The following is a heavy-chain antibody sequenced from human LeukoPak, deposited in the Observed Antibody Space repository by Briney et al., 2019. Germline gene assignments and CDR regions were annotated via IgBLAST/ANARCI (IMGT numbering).Heavy chain of an antibody. CDR3: ARAGRGGYFDY. CDR2: IYYSGST. CDR1: GGSISSYY. Sequence: SETLSLTCTVSGGSISSYYWSWIRQPPGKGLEWIGYIYYSGSTNYNPSLKSRVTISVDTSKNQFSLKLSSVTAADTAVYYCARAGRGGYFDYWGQGTLVTVSS. D-gene: IGHD3-16*01. J-gene: IGHJ4*02. V-gene: IGHV4-59*01.